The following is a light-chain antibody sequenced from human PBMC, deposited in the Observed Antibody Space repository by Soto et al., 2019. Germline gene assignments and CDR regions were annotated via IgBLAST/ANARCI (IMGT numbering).Light chain of an antibody. CDR2: GAS. CDR1: QFINTY. J-gene: IGKJ3*01. Sequence: EIVLTQSPATLSLSPGERATLSCRASQFINTYVAWYQHRPGQGPRLLIYGASNRATGIPDRFSGSGSGTDFTLTISRLEPEDFTVYYCQQYHSLPTTFGPGTKVDI. CDR3: QQYHSLPTT. V-gene: IGKV3-20*01.